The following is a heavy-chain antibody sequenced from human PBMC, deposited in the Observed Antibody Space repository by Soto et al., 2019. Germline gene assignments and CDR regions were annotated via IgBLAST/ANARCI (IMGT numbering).Heavy chain of an antibody. CDR3: ARDRVVAATPYYYYGMDV. V-gene: IGHV1-69*08. Sequence: QVQLVQSGAEEKKPGSSVKVSCKASGGTFSSYTISWVRQAPGQGLEWMGRIIPILGIANYAQKFQGRVTITAEKSTRTAYMELSSLRSEDTAVYYCARDRVVAATPYYYYGMDVWGQGTTVTVSS. D-gene: IGHD2-15*01. J-gene: IGHJ6*02. CDR1: GGTFSSYT. CDR2: IIPILGIA.